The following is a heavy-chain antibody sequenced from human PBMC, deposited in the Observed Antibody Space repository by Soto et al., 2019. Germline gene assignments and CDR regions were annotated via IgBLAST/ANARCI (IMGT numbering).Heavy chain of an antibody. Sequence: GESLKISCKGSGYSFTSYWIGWVRQMPGKGLEWMGIIYPGDSDTRYSPSFQGQVTISADKSISTAYLQWSSLKASDTAMYYCARRMVRGVINHNWFDPWGQGTLVTVSS. V-gene: IGHV5-51*01. CDR2: IYPGDSDT. CDR3: ARRMVRGVINHNWFDP. CDR1: GYSFTSYW. D-gene: IGHD3-10*01. J-gene: IGHJ5*02.